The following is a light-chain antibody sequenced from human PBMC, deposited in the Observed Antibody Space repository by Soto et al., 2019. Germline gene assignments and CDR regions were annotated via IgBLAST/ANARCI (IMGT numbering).Light chain of an antibody. CDR1: QSLSRC. CDR3: QQYGSSPWT. V-gene: IGKV3-20*01. Sequence: EIVLTQSPGTLSLSPGERATLSCRASQSLSRCLAWYQQKPGQAPRLLIYGASSRATGIPDRFSGSGSGTDFTLTISRLVPEDFAVYYCQQYGSSPWTFGQGTKVEIK. J-gene: IGKJ1*01. CDR2: GAS.